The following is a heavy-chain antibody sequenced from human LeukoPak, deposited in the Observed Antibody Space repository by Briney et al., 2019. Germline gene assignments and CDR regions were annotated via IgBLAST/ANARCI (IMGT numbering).Heavy chain of an antibody. Sequence: PSETLSLTCTVSGGSFSSYYWCWIRQPPGKGLEWIGHIYYSGSTSYNPSLKSRVTISSDTSKNQFSLQLSSVTSADTAVYYCARVSTGSYYYSFDVWGQGTTVTVSS. CDR3: ARVSTGSYYYSFDV. V-gene: IGHV4-59*01. J-gene: IGHJ6*02. CDR1: GGSFSSYY. D-gene: IGHD2-2*01. CDR2: IYYSGST.